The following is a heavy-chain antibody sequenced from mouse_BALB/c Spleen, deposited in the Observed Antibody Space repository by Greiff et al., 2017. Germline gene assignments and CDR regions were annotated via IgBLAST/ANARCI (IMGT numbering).Heavy chain of an antibody. CDR1: GYTFTDYW. CDR2: IDTSDSYT. D-gene: IGHD2-10*02. CDR3: ARRRYEFFWYFDV. J-gene: IGHJ1*01. V-gene: IGHV1-69*01. Sequence: VQLQQPGAELVMPGASVKMSCKASGYTFTDYWMHWVKLRPGQGLDWNGAIDTSDSYTSYNKKFKGKPTLTVDESSSTAYMRLSSLTSEDSAVYYCARRRYEFFWYFDVWGAVTTVTVSS.